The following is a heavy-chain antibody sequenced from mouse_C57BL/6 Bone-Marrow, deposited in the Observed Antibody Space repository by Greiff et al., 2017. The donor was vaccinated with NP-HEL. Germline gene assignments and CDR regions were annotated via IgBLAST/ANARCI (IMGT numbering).Heavy chain of an antibody. D-gene: IGHD1-1*01. Sequence: EVQLQESGPGLVKPSQSLSLTCSVTGYSITSGYYWNWIRQFPGNKLEWMGYISYDGSNNYNPSLKNRISITRDTSKNQLFLKLNSVTTEDTATYYCARGITTVPHFDYWGQGTTLTVSS. CDR1: GYSITSGYY. CDR2: ISYDGSN. V-gene: IGHV3-6*01. J-gene: IGHJ2*01. CDR3: ARGITTVPHFDY.